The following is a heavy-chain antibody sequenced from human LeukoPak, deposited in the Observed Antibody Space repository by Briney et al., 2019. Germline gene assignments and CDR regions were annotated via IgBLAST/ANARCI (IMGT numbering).Heavy chain of an antibody. CDR1: GGSISTYS. CDR3: ARRSSTTYLYFDL. Sequence: AETLSLTCTVSGGSISTYSWSWIRQPPGMGLEWIGDIHGSGGATYNPSLRGRVTISVDTSKNQFSLKLNSVTAADTAMYYCARRSSTTYLYFDLWGRGPL. D-gene: IGHD1-26*01. CDR2: IHGSGGA. J-gene: IGHJ2*01. V-gene: IGHV4-59*01.